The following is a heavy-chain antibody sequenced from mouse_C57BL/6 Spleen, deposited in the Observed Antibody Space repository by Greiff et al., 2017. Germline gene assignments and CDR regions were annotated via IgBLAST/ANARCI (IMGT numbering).Heavy chain of an antibody. CDR2: IYPGDGDT. CDR1: GYAFSSSW. Sequence: QVQLQQSGPELVKPGASVKISCKASGYAFSSSWMNWVKQRPGQGLEWIGRIYPGDGDTNYHGKFQGKATLTADKSSSTAYMQLSSLTSEDSAVYFCARDEDGYCYFDVWGTGTTVTVSA. V-gene: IGHV1-82*01. CDR3: ARDEDGYCYFDV. D-gene: IGHD2-3*01. J-gene: IGHJ1*03.